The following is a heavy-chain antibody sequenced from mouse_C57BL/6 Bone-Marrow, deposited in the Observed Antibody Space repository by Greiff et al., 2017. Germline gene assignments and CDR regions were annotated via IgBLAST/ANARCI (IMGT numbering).Heavy chain of an antibody. CDR2: ISSGSSTI. V-gene: IGHV5-17*01. J-gene: IGHJ4*01. CDR3: ASSSYGGYAMDY. D-gene: IGHD1-1*01. Sequence: EVQRVESGGGLVKPGGSLKLSCAASGFTFSDYGMHWVRQAPEKGLEWVAYISSGSSTIYYADTVKGRFTISRDNAKNTLFLQMTSLRSEDTAMYYCASSSYGGYAMDYWGQGTSVTVSS. CDR1: GFTFSDYG.